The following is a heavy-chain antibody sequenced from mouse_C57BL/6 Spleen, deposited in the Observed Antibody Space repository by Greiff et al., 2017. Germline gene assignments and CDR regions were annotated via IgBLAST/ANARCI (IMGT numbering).Heavy chain of an antibody. J-gene: IGHJ4*01. CDR2: INPNYGTT. V-gene: IGHV1-39*01. Sequence: VQLKESGPELVKPGASVKISCKASGYSFTDYNMNWVKQSNGKSLEWVGVINPNYGTTSYNQKFKGKATLTVDQSSSTAYMQLNSLTSEDSAVYYCAREAYYYGSSPHYYAMDFWGKGTSVTVSS. D-gene: IGHD1-1*01. CDR1: GYSFTDYN. CDR3: AREAYYYGSSPHYYAMDF.